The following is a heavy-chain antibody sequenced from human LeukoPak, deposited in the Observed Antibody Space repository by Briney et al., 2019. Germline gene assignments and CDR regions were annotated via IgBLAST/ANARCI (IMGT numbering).Heavy chain of an antibody. CDR3: ARTSGSYHRGQYYFDY. CDR1: GGSISTSNYY. CDR2: VFYSGST. J-gene: IGHJ4*02. D-gene: IGHD3-10*01. V-gene: IGHV4-39*01. Sequence: SETLSLTCTVSGGSISTSNYYWGWIRQPPGKGLEWIGNVFYSGSTYYSPSLKSRVTISLDTSRNQFSLKLSSVTAADTAVYYCARTSGSYHRGQYYFDYWGQGTLVTVSS.